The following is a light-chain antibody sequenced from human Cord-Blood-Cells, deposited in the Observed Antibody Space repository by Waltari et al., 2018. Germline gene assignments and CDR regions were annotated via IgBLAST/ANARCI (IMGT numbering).Light chain of an antibody. CDR3: CSYAGSSTYV. J-gene: IGLJ1*01. V-gene: IGLV2-23*01. CDR1: SSDVGSYNL. Sequence: QSALTQPASVSGSPGQSITISCTGTSSDVGSYNLVSWYQQHPGKAPKLMTYEGSKRPSGVSKRFAGSKSGNTASLTSPGLQAEDEADYYCCSYAGSSTYVFGTGTKVTFL. CDR2: EGS.